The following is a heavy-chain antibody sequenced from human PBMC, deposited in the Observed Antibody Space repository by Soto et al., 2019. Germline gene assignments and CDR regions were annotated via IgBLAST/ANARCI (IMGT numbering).Heavy chain of an antibody. D-gene: IGHD2-15*01. V-gene: IGHV2-5*02. CDR2: IYLDDDK. CDR3: AQSLPPVVVADNWLDP. CDR1: GFSLSTSGVG. J-gene: IGHJ5*02. Sequence: GSGPTLVNPPQTLTLTCTFSGFSLSTSGVGVGWIRQPPGKALEWLALIYLDDDKRYSPSLKSRLTITKDTSKNQVGLTKTNKEPVDTASFFCAQSLPPVVVADNWLDPWGKETLATVP.